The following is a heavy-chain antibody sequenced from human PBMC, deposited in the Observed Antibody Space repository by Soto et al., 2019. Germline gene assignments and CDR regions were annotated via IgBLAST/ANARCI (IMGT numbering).Heavy chain of an antibody. CDR2: IYYSGGT. Sequence: SETLSLTCTVSGGSISSGDYYWSWIRQPPGKGLEWIGYIYYSGGTNYNPSLKSRVTISVDTSKNQFSLKLSSATAADTAVYYCARQEGDYVGYFDYWGQGTLVTVSS. V-gene: IGHV4-30-4*01. CDR3: ARQEGDYVGYFDY. CDR1: GGSISSGDYY. J-gene: IGHJ4*02. D-gene: IGHD4-17*01.